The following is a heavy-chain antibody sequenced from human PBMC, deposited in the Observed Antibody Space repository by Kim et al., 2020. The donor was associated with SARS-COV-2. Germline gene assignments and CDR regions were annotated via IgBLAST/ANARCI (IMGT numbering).Heavy chain of an antibody. D-gene: IGHD2-15*01. J-gene: IGHJ6*01. CDR2: IYYSGST. CDR1: GGSISSSSYY. Sequence: SETLSLTCTVSGGSISSSSYYWGWIRQPPGKGLEWIGSIYYSGSTYYNPSLKSRVTISVDTSKNQFSLKLSSVTAADTAVYYCARDCSGGSCYSGEYGM. CDR3: ARDCSGGSCYSGEYGM. V-gene: IGHV4-39*01.